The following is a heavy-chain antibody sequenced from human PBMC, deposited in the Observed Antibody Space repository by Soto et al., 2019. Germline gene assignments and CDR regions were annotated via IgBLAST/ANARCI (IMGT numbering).Heavy chain of an antibody. CDR3: ARWSHVRGAVDY. V-gene: IGHV4-59*01. CDR2: IYYSGST. Sequence: PSETLSLTCTVSGGSISSYYWSWIRQPPGKGLEWIGYIYYSGSTNYNPSLKSRVTISVDTSKNQFSLKLSSVTAADTAVYYCARWSHVRGAVDYWGQGTLVTVSS. J-gene: IGHJ4*02. D-gene: IGHD3-16*01. CDR1: GGSISSYY.